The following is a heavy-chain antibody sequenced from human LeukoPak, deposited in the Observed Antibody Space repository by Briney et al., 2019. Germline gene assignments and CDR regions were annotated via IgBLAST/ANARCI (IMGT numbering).Heavy chain of an antibody. J-gene: IGHJ4*02. Sequence: SETLSLTCAVYGGSFSGYYWSWIRQPPGKGLEWIGEINHSGSTNYNPSLKSRVTISLDTSKNQFSLRLNSVTAADTAVYYCARSDYHSGSNPFDYWGQGTLVTVSS. CDR2: INHSGST. CDR1: GGSFSGYY. CDR3: ARSDYHSGSNPFDY. V-gene: IGHV4-34*01. D-gene: IGHD1-26*01.